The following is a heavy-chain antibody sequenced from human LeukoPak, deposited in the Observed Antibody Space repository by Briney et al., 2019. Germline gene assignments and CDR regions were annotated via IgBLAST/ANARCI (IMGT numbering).Heavy chain of an antibody. CDR3: AKDNYYDSSGYRLWFDP. D-gene: IGHD3-22*01. CDR1: GFSFNNYA. V-gene: IGHV3-23*01. J-gene: IGHJ5*02. CDR2: ISGSGITT. Sequence: GGSLRLSCAASGFSFNNYAMYWVRQAPGKGLEWVSAISGSGITTYYADSVKGRFTISRDNSKNTLYLQMNSLRAEDTAIYYCAKDNYYDSSGYRLWFDPWGQGTLVTVSS.